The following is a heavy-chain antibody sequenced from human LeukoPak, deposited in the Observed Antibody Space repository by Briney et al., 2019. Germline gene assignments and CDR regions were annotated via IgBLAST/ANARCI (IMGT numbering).Heavy chain of an antibody. CDR2: ISSSSSYI. V-gene: IGHV3-21*04. J-gene: IGHJ3*02. CDR1: GFTFSSYS. Sequence: NPGGSLRLSCAASGFTFSSYSMNWVRQAPGKGLEWVSSISSSSSYIYYADSVKGRFTISRDNSKNTLYLQMNSLRAEDTAVYYCAKGSKQWLIPPDAFDIWGQGTMVTVSS. D-gene: IGHD6-19*01. CDR3: AKGSKQWLIPPDAFDI.